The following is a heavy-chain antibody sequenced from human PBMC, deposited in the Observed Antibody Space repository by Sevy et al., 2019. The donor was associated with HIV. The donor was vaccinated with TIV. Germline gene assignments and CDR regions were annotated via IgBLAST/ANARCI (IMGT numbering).Heavy chain of an antibody. CDR3: ARDQFYAFDY. D-gene: IGHD4-17*01. CDR1: GFTFSTYS. J-gene: IGHJ4*02. Sequence: GGSLRLSCAASGFTFSTYSLNWVRHAPGKGLEWVSYIGGTTTTTSYADSVKGRFTISRDNAKNSVYLQMNSLRDEDTAVYYCARDQFYAFDYWGQGTLVTVSS. V-gene: IGHV3-48*02. CDR2: IGGTTTTT.